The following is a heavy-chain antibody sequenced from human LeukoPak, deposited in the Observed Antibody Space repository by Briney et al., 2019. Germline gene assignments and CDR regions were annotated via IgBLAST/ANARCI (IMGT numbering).Heavy chain of an antibody. CDR1: GFTFSSYA. V-gene: IGHV3-15*01. Sequence: GGSLRLSCAASGFTFSSYAMTWVRQAPGKGLEWVGRIKSKTDGGTTDYAAPVKGRFTISRDDSKNTLYLQMNSLKTEDTAVYYCTTLTAPGAFDIWGQGTMVTVSS. J-gene: IGHJ3*02. CDR3: TTLTAPGAFDI. CDR2: IKSKTDGGTT.